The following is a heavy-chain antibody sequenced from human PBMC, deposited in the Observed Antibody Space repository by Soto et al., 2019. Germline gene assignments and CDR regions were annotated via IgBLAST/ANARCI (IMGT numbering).Heavy chain of an antibody. CDR2: ISSSSSTI. V-gene: IGHV3-48*02. CDR1: GFTFSSYS. J-gene: IGHJ5*02. CDR3: ARTRPDYGDYEGKFDP. Sequence: PGGSLRLSCAASGFTFSSYSMNWVRQAPGKGLEWVSYISSSSSTIYYADSVKGQFTISRDNAKNSLYLQMNSLRDEDAAVYYCARTRPDYGDYEGKFDPWGQGTLVTVSS. D-gene: IGHD4-17*01.